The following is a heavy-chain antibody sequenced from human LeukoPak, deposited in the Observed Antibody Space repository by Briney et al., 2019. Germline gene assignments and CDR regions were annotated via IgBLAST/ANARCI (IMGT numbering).Heavy chain of an antibody. V-gene: IGHV3-74*01. Sequence: GGSLRLSCAASGFTFSSYWMHWVRQAPGKGLVWVSRINSDGSSTSYADSVKGRFTISRDNSKNTLYLQMNSLRAEDTAVYYCAKSGSYSSSYYFDYWGQGTLVTVSS. CDR3: AKSGSYSSSYYFDY. D-gene: IGHD6-13*01. CDR2: INSDGSST. CDR1: GFTFSSYW. J-gene: IGHJ4*02.